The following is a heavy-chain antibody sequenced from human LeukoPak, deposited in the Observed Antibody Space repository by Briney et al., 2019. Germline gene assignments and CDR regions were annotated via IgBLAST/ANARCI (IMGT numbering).Heavy chain of an antibody. CDR1: GFTFDDHF. J-gene: IGHJ4*02. D-gene: IGHD6-13*01. V-gene: IGHV3-72*01. Sequence: GGSLRLSCAASGFTFDDHFMDWVRRAPGKGLEWIERVRNSPRGFGTEYAASVKGRFTISRDDSKNSVYLQINNLKVDDTAVYYCARARIPSGGRDEDYWGQGTLVTVSS. CDR3: ARARIPSGGRDEDY. CDR2: VRNSPRGFGT.